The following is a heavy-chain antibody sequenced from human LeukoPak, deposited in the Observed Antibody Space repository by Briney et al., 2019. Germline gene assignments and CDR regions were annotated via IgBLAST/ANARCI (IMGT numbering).Heavy chain of an antibody. V-gene: IGHV1-8*01. Sequence: ASVNVSCKPSGYTFTSYDINGVRPATGQGLEWMGWMNPKSGNTGYAQKFQGRVTMTRSTSISTAYMELSSLRSEDTAVYYCARGFRFTMVRGVIGYWGQGTLVTVS. CDR3: ARGFRFTMVRGVIGY. J-gene: IGHJ4*02. D-gene: IGHD3-10*01. CDR1: GYTFTSYD. CDR2: MNPKSGNT.